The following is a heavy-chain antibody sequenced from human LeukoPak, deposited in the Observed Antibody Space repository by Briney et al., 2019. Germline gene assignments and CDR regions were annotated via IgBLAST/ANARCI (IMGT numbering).Heavy chain of an antibody. CDR1: GFTFSSYS. V-gene: IGHV3-48*01. Sequence: GSLRLSCAASGFTFSSYSMNWVRQAPGKGLEWVSYISSSSSTIYYADSVKGRFTIPRDNAKNSLYLEMNSLRAEDTAVYYCARVQQLVPQIDYWGQGALATDSS. CDR2: ISSSSSTI. J-gene: IGHJ4*02. D-gene: IGHD6-6*01. CDR3: ARVQQLVPQIDY.